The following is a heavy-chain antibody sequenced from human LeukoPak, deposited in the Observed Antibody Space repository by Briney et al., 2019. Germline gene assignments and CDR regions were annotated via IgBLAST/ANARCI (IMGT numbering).Heavy chain of an antibody. CDR2: IRSKANSYAT. V-gene: IGHV3-73*01. CDR3: TRHAGEDYYDSSGYYD. Sequence: GGSLRLSCAASGFTFSGSAMHWVRQASGKGLEWVGRIRSKANSYATAYAASVKGRFTISRDDSKNTAYLQMSSLKTEDTAVYYCTRHAGEDYYDSSGYYDWGQGTLVAVSS. CDR1: GFTFSGSA. D-gene: IGHD3-22*01. J-gene: IGHJ4*02.